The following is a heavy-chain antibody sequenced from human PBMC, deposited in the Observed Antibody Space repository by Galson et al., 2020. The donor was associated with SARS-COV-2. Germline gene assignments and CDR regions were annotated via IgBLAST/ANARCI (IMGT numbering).Heavy chain of an antibody. D-gene: IGHD1-26*01. Sequence: GGSLRLSCAASGFTFTNYAMHWVRQAPGKGLELLTVISHDGKIQVYADSVKGRFTISRDNSGNMVFLQIVSLRPDDTALYYCTRDVSGGASDIWGQGTMVTVSS. CDR1: GFTFTNYA. CDR3: TRDVSGGASDI. V-gene: IGHV3-30*04. J-gene: IGHJ3*02. CDR2: ISHDGKIQ.